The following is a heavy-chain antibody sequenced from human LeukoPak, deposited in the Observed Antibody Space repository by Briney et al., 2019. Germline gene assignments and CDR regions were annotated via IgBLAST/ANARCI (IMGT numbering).Heavy chain of an antibody. V-gene: IGHV4-39*01. CDR2: IYSRGNT. CDR3: ARHLSGTTMSHYFDF. Sequence: WIRQSPGKGLEWIASIYSRGNTHSNPSLKSRVSISVDTSKNQVSLKLYSVTASDAAIYYCARHLSGTTMSHYFDFWGQGTLVTVSS. J-gene: IGHJ4*02. D-gene: IGHD1-1*01.